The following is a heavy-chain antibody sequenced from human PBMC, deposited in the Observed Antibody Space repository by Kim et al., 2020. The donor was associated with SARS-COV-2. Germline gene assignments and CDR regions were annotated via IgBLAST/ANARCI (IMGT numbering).Heavy chain of an antibody. D-gene: IGHD3-22*01. CDR1: GFTFSSYW. Sequence: GGSLRLSCAASGFTFSSYWMNWVRQAPGKGLEWVANIKQDGSEKYYVDSVKGRFTISRDNAKNSLYLQMNSLRAEDTAVYYCAREIVGVQRGFEYWGQGTLVTVSS. CDR3: AREIVGVQRGFEY. J-gene: IGHJ4*02. V-gene: IGHV3-7*03. CDR2: IKQDGSEK.